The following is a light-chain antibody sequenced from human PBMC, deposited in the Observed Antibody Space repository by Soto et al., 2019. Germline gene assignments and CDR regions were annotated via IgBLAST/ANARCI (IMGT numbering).Light chain of an antibody. CDR2: DAS. CDR3: QQRSNWPLT. J-gene: IGKJ3*01. Sequence: EIVLTQSPATLSLSPGERVTLSCRASQSVSSYLAWYQQKPGQAPRLLIYDASNRATGIPARFSGSGSGTDFTLPISSLEPEDFAVYYCQQRSNWPLTFGPGTKVDIK. CDR1: QSVSSY. V-gene: IGKV3-11*01.